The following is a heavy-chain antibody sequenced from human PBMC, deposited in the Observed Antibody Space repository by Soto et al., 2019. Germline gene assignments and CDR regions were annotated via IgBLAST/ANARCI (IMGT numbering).Heavy chain of an antibody. D-gene: IGHD4-17*01. J-gene: IGHJ6*02. CDR1: GFTVSSNY. CDR2: IYSGGSI. Sequence: EVQLVESGGGLVQPGGSLRLSCAASGFTVSSNYMSWVRQAPGKGLEWVSVIYSGGSIYYADSVKGRFTISRDNSKNTLYLQMNSLRAEDTAVYYCARDYDYGDYVAYYYGMDVWGQGTTVTVSS. CDR3: ARDYDYGDYVAYYYGMDV. V-gene: IGHV3-66*01.